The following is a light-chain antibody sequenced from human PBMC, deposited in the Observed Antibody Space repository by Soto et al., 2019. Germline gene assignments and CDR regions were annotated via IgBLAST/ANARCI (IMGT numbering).Light chain of an antibody. CDR1: QSVSSSS. J-gene: IGKJ2*01. V-gene: IGKV3-20*01. Sequence: EIVLTQSPGTLSLSPGERATLSCRASQSVSSSSLAWYQHKPGQAPRLLIYDAFSRATDIPDRFSGSGSGTDFNLTISRLEPEDFAVYYCQHYGSSPPKYTFGQGTKLEI. CDR3: QHYGSSPPKYT. CDR2: DAF.